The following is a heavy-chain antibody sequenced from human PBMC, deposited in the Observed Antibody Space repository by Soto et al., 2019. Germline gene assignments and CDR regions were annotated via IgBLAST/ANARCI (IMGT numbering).Heavy chain of an antibody. V-gene: IGHV1-18*01. D-gene: IGHD6-19*01. CDR1: GYTFTSYG. J-gene: IGHJ4*02. Sequence: QVQLVQSGAEVKKPGASVKVSCKASGYTFTSYGISWVRQAPGQGLEWMGWISAYNGNTKYAQKLQGRVTMTTDTATSTAYLGLRSMRSDDTAVYYCARDLAVGLVDYWGEGSLVTVSS. CDR2: ISAYNGNT. CDR3: ARDLAVGLVDY.